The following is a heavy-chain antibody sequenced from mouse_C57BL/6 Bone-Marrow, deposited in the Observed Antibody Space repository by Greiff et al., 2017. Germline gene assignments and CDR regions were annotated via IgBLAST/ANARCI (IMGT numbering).Heavy chain of an antibody. J-gene: IGHJ3*01. D-gene: IGHD2-3*01. CDR3: ASDGYYVRFLFAY. Sequence: VQLQQSGAELAKPGASVKLSCKASGYTFTSYWMHWVKQRPGQGLEWIGYINPSSGYTKYNQKFKDKATLTADKSSSTAYMQLSILTYEDSAVYYGASDGYYVRFLFAYWGQGTLVTVSA. CDR2: INPSSGYT. CDR1: GYTFTSYW. V-gene: IGHV1-7*01.